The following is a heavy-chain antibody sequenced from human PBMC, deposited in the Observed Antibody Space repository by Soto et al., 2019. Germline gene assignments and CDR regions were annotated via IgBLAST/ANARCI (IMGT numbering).Heavy chain of an antibody. J-gene: IGHJ5*02. V-gene: IGHV1-24*01. CDR2: FDPEDGET. Sequence: ASVKVSCTVSGSTLTELSMHWVRQAPGKGLEWMGGFDPEDGETIYAQKFQGRVTMTEDTSTDTAYMELSSLRSEDTAVYYCATDRNTIFGVVIGFDPWGQGTLVNVSA. D-gene: IGHD3-3*01. CDR3: ATDRNTIFGVVIGFDP. CDR1: GSTLTELS.